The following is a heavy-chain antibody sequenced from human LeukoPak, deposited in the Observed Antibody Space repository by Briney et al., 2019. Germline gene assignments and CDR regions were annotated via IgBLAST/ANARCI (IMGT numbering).Heavy chain of an antibody. CDR3: ARDGYCSSASCSDAFDI. CDR1: GGSISSGTYF. J-gene: IGHJ3*02. Sequence: SETLSLTCTVSGGSISSGTYFWSWIRQPAGKELEWIGRIYTSGSTNYNPSLKSRVTISVDTSKNQFSLNLSSVTAADTAVYYCARDGYCSSASCSDAFDIWGQGTMVTVSS. V-gene: IGHV4-61*02. D-gene: IGHD2-2*03. CDR2: IYTSGST.